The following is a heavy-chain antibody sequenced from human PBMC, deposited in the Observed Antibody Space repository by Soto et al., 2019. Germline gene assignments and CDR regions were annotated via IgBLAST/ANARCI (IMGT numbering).Heavy chain of an antibody. CDR1: GDSISSGDHY. J-gene: IGHJ4*02. V-gene: IGHV4-39*01. D-gene: IGHD6-13*01. Sequence: QLQLQESGPGLVKPSETLSLICTVSGDSISSGDHYWGWIRQPPGQGLEWIGTIYYRGSTYFNPSLMSRVTISVDASKNQFSLKLSSVTAADTAVYYCARRPPLSSWNYFDSWGQGTLVTVSS. CDR2: IYYRGST. CDR3: ARRPPLSSWNYFDS.